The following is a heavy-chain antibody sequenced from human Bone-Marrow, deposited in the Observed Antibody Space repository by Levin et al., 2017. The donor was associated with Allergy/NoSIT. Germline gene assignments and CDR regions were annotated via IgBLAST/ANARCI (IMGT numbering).Heavy chain of an antibody. Sequence: SVKVSCKASGGTFSSYAISWVRQAPGQGLEWMGGIIPIFGTANYAQKFQGRVTITADKSTSTAYMELSSLRSEDTAVYYCASGGGIRYFDWLFCGWGQGTLVTVSS. CDR3: ASGGGIRYFDWLFCG. D-gene: IGHD3-9*01. V-gene: IGHV1-69*06. CDR2: IIPIFGTA. J-gene: IGHJ4*02. CDR1: GGTFSSYA.